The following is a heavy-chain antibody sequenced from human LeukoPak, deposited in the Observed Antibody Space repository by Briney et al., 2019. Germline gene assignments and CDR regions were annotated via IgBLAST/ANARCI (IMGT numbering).Heavy chain of an antibody. D-gene: IGHD6-13*01. Sequence: PGGSLRLSCAASGFTFSSYAMSWVRQAPGKGLEWVAVIWYDGSNKYYADSVKGRFTISRDNSKNTLYLQMNSLRAEDTAVYYCARDHSSSLFDYWGQGTLVTVSS. CDR2: IWYDGSNK. J-gene: IGHJ4*02. V-gene: IGHV3-33*08. CDR1: GFTFSSYA. CDR3: ARDHSSSLFDY.